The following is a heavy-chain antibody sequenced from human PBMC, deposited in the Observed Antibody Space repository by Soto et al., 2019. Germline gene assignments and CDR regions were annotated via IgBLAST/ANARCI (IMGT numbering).Heavy chain of an antibody. V-gene: IGHV4-34*01. J-gene: IGHJ4*02. Sequence: SETLSLTCSIYILSFIGYYCSLIRQPPVKGLEWIGEISQSGNTNYSPSLKSRVSISIDTSKKQFSLNLASVSAADTAVYYCARAQKVSGSYKTRNDFWGQGNMVNVSS. CDR2: ISQSGNT. CDR3: ARAQKVSGSYKTRNDF. CDR1: ILSFIGYY. D-gene: IGHD1-1*01.